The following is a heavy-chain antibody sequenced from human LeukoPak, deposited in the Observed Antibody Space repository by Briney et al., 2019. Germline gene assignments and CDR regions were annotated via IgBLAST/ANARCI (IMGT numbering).Heavy chain of an antibody. D-gene: IGHD3-9*01. CDR3: ARGTTLRYFDWLLSTLDAFDI. Sequence: GGSLRLSCAASGSTFSSYSMNWVRQAPGKGLEWVSSISSSSSYIYYADSVKGRFTISRDNAKNSLYLQMNSLRAEDTAVYYCARGTTLRYFDWLLSTLDAFDIWGQGTMVTVSS. CDR1: GSTFSSYS. J-gene: IGHJ3*02. V-gene: IGHV3-21*01. CDR2: ISSSSSYI.